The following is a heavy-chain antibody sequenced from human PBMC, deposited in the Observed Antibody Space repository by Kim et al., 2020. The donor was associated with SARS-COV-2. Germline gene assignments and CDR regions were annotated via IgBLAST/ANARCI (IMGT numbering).Heavy chain of an antibody. CDR1: GGSISSYY. V-gene: IGHV4-59*13. CDR2: IYYSGST. J-gene: IGHJ3*02. CDR3: ARDWSSYHYDDTRGDDSFGI. D-gene: IGHD3-22*01. Sequence: SETLSLTCTVSGGSISSYYWSWIRQPPGKGLEWIGYIYYSGSTNYNPSLKRRVTISVDTSKNRFSLKLSSVTAADTAGYYCARDWSSYHYDDTRGDDSFGIWGQGTMVTVSS.